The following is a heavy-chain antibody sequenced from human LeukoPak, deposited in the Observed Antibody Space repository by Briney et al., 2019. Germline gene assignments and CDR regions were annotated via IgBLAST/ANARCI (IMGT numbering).Heavy chain of an antibody. D-gene: IGHD1-26*01. J-gene: IGHJ6*03. CDR2: IKQDGSEK. V-gene: IGHV3-7*03. Sequence: GGSLRLSCAASGFTFSSYWMSWVRQAPGKGLEWVANIKQDGSEKFYVDSVKGRFTISRDNAKNSLYLQMNSLRAEDTAVYYCARGASGSHRGPSYYYYMDVWGKGTTVTVSS. CDR3: ARGASGSHRGPSYYYYMDV. CDR1: GFTFSSYW.